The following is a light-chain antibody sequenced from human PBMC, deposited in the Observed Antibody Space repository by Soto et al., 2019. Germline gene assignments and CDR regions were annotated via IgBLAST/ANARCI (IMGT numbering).Light chain of an antibody. J-gene: IGLJ1*01. CDR3: CSYAGTYSYV. CDR2: DVT. V-gene: IGLV2-11*01. CDR1: SSDVGSYNY. Sequence: QSALTQPRSVSGSPGQSVTISCTGTSSDVGSYNYVCWHQQHPGKAPKLLIYDVTKRPSGVPDRFSGSKSGNTASLTISGLQAEDEADYYCCSYAGTYSYVFGNGTKVTVL.